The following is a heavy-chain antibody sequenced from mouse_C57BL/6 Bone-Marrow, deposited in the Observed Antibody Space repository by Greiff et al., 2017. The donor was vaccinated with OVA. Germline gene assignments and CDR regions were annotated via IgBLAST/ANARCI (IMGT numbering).Heavy chain of an antibody. Sequence: QVQLQQSGPELVKPGASVKISCKASGYAFSSSWMNWVKQRPGKGLEWIGRIYPGDGDTNYNGKFKGKATLTADKSSSTAYMQLSSLTSEDSAVDFCARFDYDYENYAMDYWGKGTSVTVSS. D-gene: IGHD2-4*01. CDR3: ARFDYDYENYAMDY. V-gene: IGHV1-82*01. J-gene: IGHJ4*01. CDR2: IYPGDGDT. CDR1: GYAFSSSW.